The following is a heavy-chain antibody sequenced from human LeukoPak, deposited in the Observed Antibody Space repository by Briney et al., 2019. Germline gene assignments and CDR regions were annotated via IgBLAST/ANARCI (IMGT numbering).Heavy chain of an antibody. J-gene: IGHJ4*02. CDR3: ARGLWFGDENPPYFDY. Sequence: SETLSLTCIVSGYSINSGYYWGWIRQPPGKGLEWIGSVRVNWRTYYNPSLKSRVTISVDTSRNQFSLKLSSVTAADTAVYYCARGLWFGDENPPYFDYWGQGILVTVSS. D-gene: IGHD3-10*01. V-gene: IGHV4-38-2*02. CDR2: VRVNWRT. CDR1: GYSINSGYY.